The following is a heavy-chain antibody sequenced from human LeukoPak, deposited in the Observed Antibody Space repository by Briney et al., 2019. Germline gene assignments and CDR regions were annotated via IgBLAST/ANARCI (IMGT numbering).Heavy chain of an antibody. Sequence: SVKVSCTASGGTFSSYAISWVRQAPGQGLEWMGGIIPIFGTANYAQKFQGRVTITADKSTSTAYMELSSLRSEDTAVYYCARENAFWSGQYYYYYYMDVWGKGTTVTVSS. D-gene: IGHD3-3*01. CDR3: ARENAFWSGQYYYYYYMDV. J-gene: IGHJ6*03. V-gene: IGHV1-69*06. CDR1: GGTFSSYA. CDR2: IIPIFGTA.